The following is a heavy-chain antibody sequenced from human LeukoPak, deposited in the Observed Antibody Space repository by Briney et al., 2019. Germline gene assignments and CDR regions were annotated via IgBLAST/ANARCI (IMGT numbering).Heavy chain of an antibody. CDR3: ARDISRGSLDY. CDR1: GFTFSSHG. V-gene: IGHV3-33*01. Sequence: GRSPRLSCAASGFTFSSHGMYWVRQAPGKGLEWVALIWYDGSKKNYADSVKGRFTISRDNSKNTLYLQMNSLRAEDTAVYYCARDISRGSLDYWGQGTLVTVSS. J-gene: IGHJ4*02. CDR2: IWYDGSKK. D-gene: IGHD2-15*01.